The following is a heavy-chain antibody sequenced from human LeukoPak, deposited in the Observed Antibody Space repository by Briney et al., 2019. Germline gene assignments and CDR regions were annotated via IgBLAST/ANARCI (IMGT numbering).Heavy chain of an antibody. D-gene: IGHD5-12*01. V-gene: IGHV1-3*04. Sequence: ASVKVSCKASGYTFSSYAMHWVRQAPGQRLEWMGWINTGNGNTKYSQKCQGRVTITRATSASTAYMELSNLRSEDTAVHYCARVGYSGYDSRPVFNYWGQGTLVTVSS. CDR3: ARVGYSGYDSRPVFNY. CDR1: GYTFSSYA. CDR2: INTGNGNT. J-gene: IGHJ4*02.